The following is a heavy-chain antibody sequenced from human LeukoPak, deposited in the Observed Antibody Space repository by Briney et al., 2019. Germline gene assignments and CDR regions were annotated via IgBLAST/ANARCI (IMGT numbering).Heavy chain of an antibody. CDR1: GFTVSGNY. V-gene: IGHV3-66*01. J-gene: IGHJ4*02. Sequence: PGGSLRLSCAASGFTVSGNYMSWVRQAPGKGLEWVSVIYSGGRAYYADSVKGRFTISRDSSKNTLFLQMDSLRAEDTAVYYCARAPFRGYSTGWYRYFDYWGQGTLVSVSS. CDR3: ARAPFRGYSTGWYRYFDY. CDR2: IYSGGRA. D-gene: IGHD6-19*01.